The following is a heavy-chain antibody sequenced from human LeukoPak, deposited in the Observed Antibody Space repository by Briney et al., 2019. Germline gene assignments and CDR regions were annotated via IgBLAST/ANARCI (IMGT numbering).Heavy chain of an antibody. D-gene: IGHD2-21*01. Sequence: GGSLKLSCATSGFTFSQFGMTWVRQPPGKGLGWVASFDGNAHGTYFADSVKGRCTISSDNSKNTVYLQMNSLRADDTAIYYCAKARIIGVGWAQFDSWGQGSLVTVSP. V-gene: IGHV3-23*01. J-gene: IGHJ4*02. CDR1: GFTFSQFG. CDR3: AKARIIGVGWAQFDS. CDR2: FDGNAHGT.